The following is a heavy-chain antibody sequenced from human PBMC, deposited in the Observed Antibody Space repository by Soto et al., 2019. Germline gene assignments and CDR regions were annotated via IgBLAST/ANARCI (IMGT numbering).Heavy chain of an antibody. D-gene: IGHD6-19*01. Sequence: PGGSLRLSCAASGFPFSSYWMHLVRQAPGKGLVWVSRINSDGSSTSYADSVKGRFTISRDNAKKTLYLQMNSLRAEDTAVYYCASGSSGWSPFDYWGQGTLVTVSS. CDR2: INSDGSST. V-gene: IGHV3-74*01. CDR3: ASGSSGWSPFDY. CDR1: GFPFSSYW. J-gene: IGHJ4*02.